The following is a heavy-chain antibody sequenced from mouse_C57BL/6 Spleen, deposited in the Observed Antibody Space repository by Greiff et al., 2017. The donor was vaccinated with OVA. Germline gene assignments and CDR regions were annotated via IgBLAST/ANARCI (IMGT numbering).Heavy chain of an antibody. D-gene: IGHD2-3*01. Sequence: EVKLVESGEGLVKPGGSLKLSCAASGFTFSSYAMSWVRQTPEKRLEWVAYISSGGDYIYYADTVKGRFTISRDNARNTLYLQMSSLKSEDTAMYYCTRADPGLYDGYYSWYFDVWGTGTTVTVAS. CDR2: ISSGGDYI. J-gene: IGHJ1*03. CDR1: GFTFSSYA. CDR3: TRADPGLYDGYYSWYFDV. V-gene: IGHV5-9-1*02.